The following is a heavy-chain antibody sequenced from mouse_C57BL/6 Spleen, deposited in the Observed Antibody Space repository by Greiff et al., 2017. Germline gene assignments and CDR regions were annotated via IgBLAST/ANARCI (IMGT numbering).Heavy chain of an antibody. J-gene: IGHJ3*01. CDR1: GYTFTSYW. Sequence: VQLQQPGAELVKPGASVKLSCKASGYTFTSYWMHWVKPRPGQGLEWIGMIHPNSGSTNYNEKFKSKATLTVDKSSRTAYMQLSSLTSEDSAVYYCAREGGGGFAYWGQGTLVTVSA. CDR3: AREGGGGFAY. CDR2: IHPNSGST. V-gene: IGHV1-64*01.